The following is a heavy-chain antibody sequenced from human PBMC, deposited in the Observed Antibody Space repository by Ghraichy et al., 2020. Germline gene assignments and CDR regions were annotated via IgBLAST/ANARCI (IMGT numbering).Heavy chain of an antibody. CDR3: ASSHWNYPEGYYYYGMDV. Sequence: SETLSLTCTVSGGSISSYYWSWIRQPPGKGLEWIGYIYTSGSTNYNPSLKSRVTISVDTSKNQFSLKLSSVTAADTAVYYCASSHWNYPEGYYYYGMDVWGQGTTVTVSS. J-gene: IGHJ6*02. D-gene: IGHD1-7*01. CDR2: IYTSGST. V-gene: IGHV4-4*09. CDR1: GGSISSYY.